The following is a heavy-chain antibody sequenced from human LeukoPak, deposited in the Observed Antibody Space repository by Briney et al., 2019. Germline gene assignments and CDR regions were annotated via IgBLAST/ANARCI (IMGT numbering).Heavy chain of an antibody. CDR3: ASPREGMGAFDI. Sequence: ASVKVSCKASGYTFTGYYMHWVRQAPGQGLEWMGWINPNSGGPNYAQKFQGRVTMTRDTSISTAYMELSRLRSDDTAVYYCASPREGMGAFDIWGQGTMVTVSS. D-gene: IGHD3-10*01. V-gene: IGHV1-2*02. CDR1: GYTFTGYY. J-gene: IGHJ3*02. CDR2: INPNSGGP.